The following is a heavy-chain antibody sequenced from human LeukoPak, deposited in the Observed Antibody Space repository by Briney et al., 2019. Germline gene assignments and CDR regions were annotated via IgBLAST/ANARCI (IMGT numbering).Heavy chain of an antibody. Sequence: GGSLRLSCAASGCTFSSYWMNWARQAPGKGLEWVASINYNGNVNYYVDSVKGRFTISRDNATNSLYLQMSNLRAEDTAGYFCARGGGLDVWGQGATVTVSS. CDR3: ARGGGLDV. J-gene: IGHJ6*02. CDR1: GCTFSSYW. D-gene: IGHD3-16*01. V-gene: IGHV3-7*03. CDR2: INYNGNVN.